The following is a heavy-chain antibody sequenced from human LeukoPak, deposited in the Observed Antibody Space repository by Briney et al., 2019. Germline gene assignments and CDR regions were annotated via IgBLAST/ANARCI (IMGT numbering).Heavy chain of an antibody. J-gene: IGHJ4*02. CDR3: AGGRTYGGNFYDY. Sequence: GGSLRLSCAASGFTFSSYWMHWVRQAPGKGLVWISRIFSDGSNINYADSVKGRFTISRDNAKNTLDLQMNSLRAEDTAVYYCAGGRTYGGNFYDYWGQGTLVTVSS. D-gene: IGHD4-23*01. CDR1: GFTFSSYW. CDR2: IFSDGSNI. V-gene: IGHV3-74*01.